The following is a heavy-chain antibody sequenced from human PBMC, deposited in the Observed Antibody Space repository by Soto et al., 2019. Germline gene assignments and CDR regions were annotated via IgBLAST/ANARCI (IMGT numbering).Heavy chain of an antibody. CDR1: GFSSRNYG. D-gene: IGHD5-18*01. CDR2: VSHDGSNK. Sequence: QVQLVESGGGVVQPGGSLRLSCVVSGFSSRNYGMHWVRRVAGGGLEWVAVVSHDGSNKYYVDSLKGRFTISRDNSKNTVFLQMDSLGPDDTAVYYCVRDGGGGYSQVDHWGQGTLVIVSS. V-gene: IGHV3-30*03. CDR3: VRDGGGGYSQVDH. J-gene: IGHJ4*02.